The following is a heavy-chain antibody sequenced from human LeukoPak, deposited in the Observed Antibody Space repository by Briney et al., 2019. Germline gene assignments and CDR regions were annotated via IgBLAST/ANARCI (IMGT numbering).Heavy chain of an antibody. J-gene: IGHJ4*02. CDR2: ISGGGGTR. Sequence: GGSLRLSCAASGFTFSSYAMSWVRRAPGRGLEWVSVISGGGGTRFYADSVKGRFTISRDNSKNTVYLQMNSLRAEDTAVYYCAKRDCSGGSCYSPLDYWGQGTLVTVSS. V-gene: IGHV3-23*01. CDR3: AKRDCSGGSCYSPLDY. D-gene: IGHD2-15*01. CDR1: GFTFSSYA.